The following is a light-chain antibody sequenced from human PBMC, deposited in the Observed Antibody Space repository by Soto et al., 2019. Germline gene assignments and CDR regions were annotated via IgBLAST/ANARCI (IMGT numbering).Light chain of an antibody. CDR2: WAS. CDR1: QSVLNSSNNKNH. V-gene: IGKV4-1*01. CDR3: QQYYSSPT. J-gene: IGKJ1*01. Sequence: DIVMTHSPHALAVSLRERATFNCKSRQSVLNSSNNKNHLAWYQQKPGQPPKLLIYWASTRESGVPDRFSGSGSGTDFTLTISSLKAEDVAVYNCQQYYSSPTFGQGTKVDIK.